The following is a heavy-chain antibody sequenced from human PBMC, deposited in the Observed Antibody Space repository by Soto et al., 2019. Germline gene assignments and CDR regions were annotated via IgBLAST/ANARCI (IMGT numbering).Heavy chain of an antibody. J-gene: IGHJ4*02. V-gene: IGHV3-30*19. CDR3: ARWGTTGGLDV. D-gene: IGHD3-16*01. CDR2: TSYDGSNK. Sequence: QVQLVESGGGVVQPGTSLRLSCVGSGFTFRSYVIHWVRQAPGKGLEWVALTSYDGSNKYYDDSVKGRFTISRDNSRNTVDLQMDSLSLEDTALYYCARWGTTGGLDVWGQGTLVSV. CDR1: GFTFRSYV.